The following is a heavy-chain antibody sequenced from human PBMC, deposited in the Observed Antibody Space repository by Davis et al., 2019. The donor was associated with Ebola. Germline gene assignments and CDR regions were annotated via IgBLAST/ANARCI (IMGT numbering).Heavy chain of an antibody. J-gene: IGHJ3*01. CDR1: GFTFRLYV. D-gene: IGHD2/OR15-2a*01. Sequence: GESLKISCAASGFTFRLYVMHWVRQAPGKGLDWVSLISYDGSNEDYVDSVKGRFTISRDNSKNTLYLQMNGLRVEDTAIYYCAKDNRNIWSEVWGQGTMVTVSS. CDR2: ISYDGSNE. CDR3: AKDNRNIWSEV. V-gene: IGHV3-30*18.